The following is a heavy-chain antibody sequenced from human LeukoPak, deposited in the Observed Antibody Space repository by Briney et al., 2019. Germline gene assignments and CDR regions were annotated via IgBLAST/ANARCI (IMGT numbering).Heavy chain of an antibody. CDR3: SRGFLEWSLTGNYYYAMDV. J-gene: IGHJ6*02. CDR1: GGSISSGGYY. D-gene: IGHD3-3*01. CDR2: IDDSGST. V-gene: IGHV4-31*03. Sequence: SQTLSLTCTVSGGSISSGGYYWSWLRQHPGKGLEWIGYIDDSGSTNYNPSPKTRFTISLDTSKNQFSLKLSSVTAADTAVYYCSRGFLEWSLTGNYYYAMDVWGPGTTVTVSS.